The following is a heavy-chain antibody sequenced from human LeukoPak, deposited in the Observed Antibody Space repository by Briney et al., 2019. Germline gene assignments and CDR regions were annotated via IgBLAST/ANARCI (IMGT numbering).Heavy chain of an antibody. CDR1: GFTSIAYA. Sequence: PGGSLRLSCVGSGFTSIAYALTWARQAPGKGLEWVSGISGGGVTTYYADSVKGRFTISRDNSKNTLYLQMNSLRAEDTAVYYCAKDEDGHRYYYYGMDVWGQGTTVTVSS. J-gene: IGHJ6*02. CDR3: AKDEDGHRYYYYGMDV. CDR2: ISGGGVTT. V-gene: IGHV3-23*01.